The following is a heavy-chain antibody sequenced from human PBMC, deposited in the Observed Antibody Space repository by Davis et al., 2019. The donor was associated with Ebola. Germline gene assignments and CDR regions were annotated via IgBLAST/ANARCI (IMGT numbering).Heavy chain of an antibody. Sequence: PSETLSLTCAVYGGSFSGYYWSWIRQPPGKGLEWIGEIDHSGNIKYTPSLKSRVTMSVDTSKNQISLWLSSVTAADTAVYYCARGRHARKQWLVLYHYYGMDVWGQGTTVTVSS. D-gene: IGHD6-19*01. J-gene: IGHJ6*02. V-gene: IGHV4-34*01. CDR2: IDHSGNI. CDR1: GGSFSGYY. CDR3: ARGRHARKQWLVLYHYYGMDV.